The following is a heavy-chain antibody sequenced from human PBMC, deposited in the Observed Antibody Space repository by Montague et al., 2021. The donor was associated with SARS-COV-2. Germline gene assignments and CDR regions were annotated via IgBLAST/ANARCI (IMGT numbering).Heavy chain of an antibody. V-gene: IGHV4-4*07. CDR1: GDSITSYY. J-gene: IGHJ4*02. D-gene: IGHD5-18*01. Sequence: SETLSLTCTVSGDSITSYYWSWIRQSAGKGLECIGCIYNSGSTNYNPSLKSRVTISVDTSKNQFSLKLRSVTAADTAVYYCARGQLWFDYWGQGTLVTVSS. CDR3: ARGQLWFDY. CDR2: IYNSGST.